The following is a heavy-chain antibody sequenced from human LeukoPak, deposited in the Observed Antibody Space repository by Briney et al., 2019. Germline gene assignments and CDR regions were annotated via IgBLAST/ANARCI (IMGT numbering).Heavy chain of an antibody. V-gene: IGHV1-69*01. Sequence: GASVKVSCKASGGTFSSYAISWVRQAPGQGLEWMGGIIPIFGTANYAQKFQGRVTITADESTSTAYMELSSLRSEDTAVYYCATPPLYSSSWYFDYWGQGTLVTVSS. CDR3: ATPPLYSSSWYFDY. CDR2: IIPIFGTA. D-gene: IGHD6-13*01. J-gene: IGHJ4*02. CDR1: GGTFSSYA.